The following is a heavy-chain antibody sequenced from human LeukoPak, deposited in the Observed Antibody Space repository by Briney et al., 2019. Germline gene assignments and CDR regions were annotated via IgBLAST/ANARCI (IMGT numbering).Heavy chain of an antibody. CDR2: VTGSDGST. Sequence: GGSLRLSCAASGFIFNTNAMTWVRQAPGKGLEWVSTVTGSDGSTFYANSVKGRFTISRDNAKNSLYLQMNSLRAEDTALYYCAKAGPLYYYYYGMDVWGQGTTVTVSS. D-gene: IGHD2-8*02. J-gene: IGHJ6*02. CDR1: GFIFNTNA. CDR3: AKAGPLYYYYYGMDV. V-gene: IGHV3-23*01.